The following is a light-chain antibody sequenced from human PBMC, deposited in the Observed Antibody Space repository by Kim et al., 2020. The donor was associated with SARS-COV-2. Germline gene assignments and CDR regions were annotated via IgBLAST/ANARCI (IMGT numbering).Light chain of an antibody. Sequence: EIVLTQSPGTLSLFPGERATLSCRASQSFSSSYLAWYQQKPGQAPRLLMYAASSRAPGIPDRFSGSASGTDFTLSISRLEPDDLAVYSCLHYHTSYTFGRGTKLEI. CDR1: QSFSSSY. CDR3: LHYHTSYT. V-gene: IGKV3-20*01. CDR2: AAS. J-gene: IGKJ2*01.